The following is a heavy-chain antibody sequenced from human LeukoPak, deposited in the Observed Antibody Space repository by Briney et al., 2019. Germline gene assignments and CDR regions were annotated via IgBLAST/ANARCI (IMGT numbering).Heavy chain of an antibody. CDR1: GGTFSDYS. CDR3: ARDRPRARYFDY. J-gene: IGHJ4*02. V-gene: IGHV1-69*04. D-gene: IGHD2-15*01. Sequence: AASVKVSCKASGGTFSDYSISWVRQAPGQGLEWMGRIIPILNVPNYAQEFEGRVTITADKSTSTAYMELSSLKSEDTAVYFCARDRPRARYFDYWGQGTLVTVSS. CDR2: IIPILNVP.